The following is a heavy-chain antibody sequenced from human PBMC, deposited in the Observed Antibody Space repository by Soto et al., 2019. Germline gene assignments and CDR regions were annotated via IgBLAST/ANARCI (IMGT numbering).Heavy chain of an antibody. CDR3: ARLYCIHGGCRYFDY. CDR2: MSYSGSS. Sequence: QPQLQESGPGLVKPSETLSLTCTVSGGSMTKSNSYWGWIRQPPGRGPEWMASMSYSGSSFYNPSLKSRVTISVDTSRSQFSLKLSSVTAADTAVYSCARLYCIHGGCRYFDYWGQGTLVTVSS. V-gene: IGHV4-39*01. CDR1: GGSMTKSNSY. J-gene: IGHJ4*02. D-gene: IGHD2-8*01.